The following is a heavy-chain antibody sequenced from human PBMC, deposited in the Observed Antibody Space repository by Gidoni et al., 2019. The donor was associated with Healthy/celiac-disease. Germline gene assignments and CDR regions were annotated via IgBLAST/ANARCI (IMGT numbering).Heavy chain of an antibody. Sequence: EVQLVESGGGLVQPGRSLRLSCAASGFTFDDYAMHWVRQAPGKGLEWVSGISWNSGSIGYADSVKGRFTISRDNAKNSLYLQMNSLRAEDRALYYCAKDFARYYYDSSGYYLPFFDYWGQGTLVTVSS. V-gene: IGHV3-9*01. CDR2: ISWNSGSI. CDR1: GFTFDDYA. J-gene: IGHJ4*02. CDR3: AKDFARYYYDSSGYYLPFFDY. D-gene: IGHD3-22*01.